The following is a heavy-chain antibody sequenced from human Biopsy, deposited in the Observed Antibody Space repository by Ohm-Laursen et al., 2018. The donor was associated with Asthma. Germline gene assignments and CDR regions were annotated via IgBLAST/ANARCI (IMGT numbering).Heavy chain of an antibody. CDR1: GFTFSNYG. D-gene: IGHD2-8*01. J-gene: IGHJ6*02. V-gene: IGHV3-30*03. CDR3: ARERAGVLGSYNGMDV. CDR2: VTYDGISQ. Sequence: SLRLSRAAPGFTFSNYGMHWVRQVAGKGLDWVAVVTYDGISQYYAESVKGRFTISRDNSRDTLNLQMNSVRPDDTAVYFCARERAGVLGSYNGMDVWGPGTTVSVSS.